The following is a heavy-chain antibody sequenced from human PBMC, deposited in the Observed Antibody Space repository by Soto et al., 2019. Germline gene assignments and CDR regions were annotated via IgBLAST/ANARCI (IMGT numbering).Heavy chain of an antibody. CDR1: GGSVSSGSYY. V-gene: IGHV4-61*01. CDR3: AAYSSSSCSVYDAFDI. D-gene: IGHD6-6*01. J-gene: IGHJ3*02. Sequence: KQSQTLSLTCTVSGGSVSSGSYYWRWIRQPPGKGLEWIGYIYYSGSTNYNPSPKSRVTISVDTSKNQFSLKLSSVTAADTSVYYGAAYSSSSCSVYDAFDIWGQGTMVTVSS. CDR2: IYYSGST.